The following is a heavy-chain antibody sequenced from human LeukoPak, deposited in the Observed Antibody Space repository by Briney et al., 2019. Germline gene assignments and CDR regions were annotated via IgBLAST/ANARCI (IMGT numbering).Heavy chain of an antibody. D-gene: IGHD1-26*01. V-gene: IGHV3-74*01. J-gene: IGHJ3*02. CDR2: INSDGSGT. CDR3: ARGGSPPEALGDTFDI. CDR1: GFTFSSYW. Sequence: GGSLRLSCAASGFTFSSYWMHWVRQAPGKGLVRVSRINSDGSGTINADSVKGRFTISRDNAKNTLYLQMNSLRAEDTAVYYCARGGSPPEALGDTFDIWGQGTVVTASS.